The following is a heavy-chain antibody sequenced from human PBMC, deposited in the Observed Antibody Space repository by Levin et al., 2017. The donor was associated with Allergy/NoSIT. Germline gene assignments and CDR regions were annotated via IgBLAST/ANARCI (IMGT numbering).Heavy chain of an antibody. Sequence: SETLSLTCSVSGGSVINYFWSWIRQPPGKQLEWIAYVHHTGSVDYNPSLKSRVTISLDTSKSQFSLRLTSVTAADTAVFYCARGRSGLPFDYWGQGTLVTVSS. V-gene: IGHV4-59*02. CDR3: ARGRSGLPFDY. D-gene: IGHD3/OR15-3a*01. J-gene: IGHJ4*02. CDR1: GGSVINYF. CDR2: VHHTGSV.